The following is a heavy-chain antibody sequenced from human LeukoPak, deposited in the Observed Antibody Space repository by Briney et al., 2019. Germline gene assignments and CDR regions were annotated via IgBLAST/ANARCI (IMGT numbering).Heavy chain of an antibody. CDR3: ARELVGATKAFDY. Sequence: SETLSLTGTVSGGSISSYYWSWLRQPPGKGLEWIGYIYYSGSTNYNPSLKSRVTISVDTSKNQFSLKLSSVTAADTAVYYCARELVGATKAFDYGGQGTLVTVSS. CDR1: GGSISSYY. D-gene: IGHD1-26*01. J-gene: IGHJ4*02. CDR2: IYYSGST. V-gene: IGHV4-59*01.